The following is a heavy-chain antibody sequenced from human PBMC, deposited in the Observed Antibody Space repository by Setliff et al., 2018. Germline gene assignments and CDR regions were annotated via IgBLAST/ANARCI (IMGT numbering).Heavy chain of an antibody. D-gene: IGHD2-15*01. CDR2: IRSKAFSYAT. J-gene: IGHJ3*01. CDR1: GFTFSGSA. CDR3: VRDRWKVVVNRGDDAFDL. V-gene: IGHV3-73*01. Sequence: QPGGSLRLSCAVSGFTFSGSAVHWVRQASGKGLEWVGRIRSKAFSYATRYTESMKGRFTISRDDSKNTAYLQMDSLNTEDTAVYYCVRDRWKVVVNRGDDAFDLWGQGTMVTVSS.